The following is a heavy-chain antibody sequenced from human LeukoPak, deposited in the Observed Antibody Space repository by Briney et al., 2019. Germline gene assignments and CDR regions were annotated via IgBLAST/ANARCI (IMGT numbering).Heavy chain of an antibody. V-gene: IGHV3-43D*03. CDR1: GFTFDDYA. CDR3: AKDGAKWTLYYYYYYMDV. J-gene: IGHJ6*03. Sequence: GGSLRLSCAASGFTFDDYAMHWVRQAPGKGLEWVSLISWDGGSTYYADSVKGRFTISRDNSKNSLYLQMNSLRAEDTALYYCAKDGAKWTLYYYYYYMDVWGKGTTVTVSS. CDR2: ISWDGGST. D-gene: IGHD1-26*01.